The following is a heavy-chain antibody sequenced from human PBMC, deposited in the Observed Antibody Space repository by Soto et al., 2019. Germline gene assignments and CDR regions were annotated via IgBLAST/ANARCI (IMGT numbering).Heavy chain of an antibody. J-gene: IGHJ4*02. CDR2: ISGSGGST. D-gene: IGHD3-22*01. Sequence: GGSLRLSCAASGFTVSSNYMSWVRQAPGKGLEWVSAISGSGGSTYYADSVKGRFTISRDNSKNTLYLQMNSLRAEDTAVYYCAKRLRHYDSSGYYFDYWGQGTLVTVSS. CDR3: AKRLRHYDSSGYYFDY. V-gene: IGHV3-23*01. CDR1: GFTVSSNY.